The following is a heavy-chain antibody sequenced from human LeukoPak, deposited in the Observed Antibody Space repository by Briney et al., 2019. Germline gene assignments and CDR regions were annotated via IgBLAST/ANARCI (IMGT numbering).Heavy chain of an antibody. Sequence: GASVKVSCKASGGTFSSYIITWVRQAPGQGLEWMGGIIPLFNTPNYAQKFQGRVTITTDDSTHTSYVELRSLRSEDTAVYYCARVDRYYFYMDVWGKGTTVTASS. CDR2: IIPLFNTP. J-gene: IGHJ6*03. V-gene: IGHV1-69*05. CDR1: GGTFSSYI. CDR3: ARVDRYYFYMDV.